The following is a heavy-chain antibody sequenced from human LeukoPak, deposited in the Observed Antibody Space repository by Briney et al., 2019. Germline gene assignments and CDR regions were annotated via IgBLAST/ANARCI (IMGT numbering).Heavy chain of an antibody. CDR2: ISYDGSNK. J-gene: IGHJ5*02. Sequence: GGSLRLSCAASGFTFSSYGMHWVRQAPGKGLEWVAVISYDGSNKYYADSVKGRFTISRDNSKNTLYLQMNSLRAEDTAVYYCARASYSIGYNWFDPWGQGTLVTVSS. D-gene: IGHD1-26*01. CDR3: ARASYSIGYNWFDP. CDR1: GFTFSSYG. V-gene: IGHV3-30*03.